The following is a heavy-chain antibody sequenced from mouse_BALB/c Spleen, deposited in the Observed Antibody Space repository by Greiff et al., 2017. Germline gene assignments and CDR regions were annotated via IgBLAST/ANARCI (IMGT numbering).Heavy chain of an antibody. V-gene: IGHV2-9*02. CDR3: ARGGRDAFAY. Sequence: VHLVESGPGLVAPSQSLSITCTVSGFSLTSYGVHWVRQPPGKGLEWLGVIWAGGSTNYNSALMSRLSISKDNSKSQVFLKMNSLQTDDTAMYYCARGGRDAFAYWGQGTLVTVSA. CDR1: GFSLTSYG. CDR2: IWAGGST. D-gene: IGHD3-3*01. J-gene: IGHJ3*01.